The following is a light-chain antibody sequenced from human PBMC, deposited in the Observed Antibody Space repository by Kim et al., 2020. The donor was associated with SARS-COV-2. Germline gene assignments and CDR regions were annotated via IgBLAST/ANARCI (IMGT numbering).Light chain of an antibody. CDR2: YDS. Sequence: VSVAPGQTARITCGGNNIGGHSVHWYQQKPGQAPVLVIYYDSDRLSGIPERFSGSKAATTATLTISRVEAGDEADYYCQVWDTDTDDYVFGTGTKVTVL. CDR3: QVWDTDTDDYV. CDR1: NIGGHS. J-gene: IGLJ1*01. V-gene: IGLV3-21*01.